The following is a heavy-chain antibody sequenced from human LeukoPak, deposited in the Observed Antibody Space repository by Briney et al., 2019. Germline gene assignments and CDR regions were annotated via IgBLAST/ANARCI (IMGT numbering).Heavy chain of an antibody. Sequence: SETLSLTCTVSGGSISTSSYYWGWIRQPPGRGLGWIGNIYYSGSTYYNPSLKSRVTISIDTSKNQFSLKLSSVTAADTAVYYCARQRYSSRSLDYWGQGTLVTVSS. CDR1: GGSISTSSYY. CDR2: IYYSGST. V-gene: IGHV4-39*01. J-gene: IGHJ4*02. D-gene: IGHD6-19*01. CDR3: ARQRYSSRSLDY.